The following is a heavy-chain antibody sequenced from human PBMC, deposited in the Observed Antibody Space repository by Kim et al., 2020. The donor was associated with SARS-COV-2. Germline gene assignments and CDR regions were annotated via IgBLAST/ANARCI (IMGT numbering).Heavy chain of an antibody. V-gene: IGHV1-46*01. CDR2: INPNGGST. D-gene: IGHD3-16*01. Sequence: ASVKVSCKASGYTFSTYYMHWVRQAPGQGLEWMGIINPNGGSTSYAQRFQGRVTMTRDTSTSTVYMELSSLRSEDTAVYYCARGGERGGVAGYWGQGTLVTVS. J-gene: IGHJ4*02. CDR1: GYTFSTYY. CDR3: ARGGERGGVAGY.